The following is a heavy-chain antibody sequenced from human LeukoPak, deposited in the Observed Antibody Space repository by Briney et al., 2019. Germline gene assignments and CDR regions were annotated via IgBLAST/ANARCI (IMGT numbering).Heavy chain of an antibody. CDR2: IKKIGDDGTK. CDR3: TTVTMVRDYDY. Sequence: GGSLRLSCAASGFSFSDDWMSWVRQAAGKGLEWVGRIKKIGDDGTKEYAAPVKGRFTISRDDSKNMLYLEMSNQKIEDTAVYYCTTVTMVRDYDYWGQGTLVTVSA. D-gene: IGHD3-10*01. CDR1: GFSFSDDW. J-gene: IGHJ4*02. V-gene: IGHV3-15*01.